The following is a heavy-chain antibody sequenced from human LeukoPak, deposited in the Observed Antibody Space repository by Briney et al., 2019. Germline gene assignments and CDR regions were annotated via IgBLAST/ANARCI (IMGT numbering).Heavy chain of an antibody. D-gene: IGHD3-22*01. J-gene: IGHJ4*02. Sequence: GGSLRLSCAVSVVTFSGYVMSWVRQVPGRGLEWVSVISGDGVSILHADSVKGRFTISRDNSKNTLYLQMNSLRDEDTAVYFCVTGQYHFDSSGYYRWGQGTLVTVSS. CDR2: ISGDGVSI. CDR1: VVTFSGYV. CDR3: VTGQYHFDSSGYYR. V-gene: IGHV3-23*01.